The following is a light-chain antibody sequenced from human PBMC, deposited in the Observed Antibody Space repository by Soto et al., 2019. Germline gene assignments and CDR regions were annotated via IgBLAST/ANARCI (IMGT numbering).Light chain of an antibody. CDR3: QQYNNWPPGT. CDR2: GAS. J-gene: IGKJ1*01. V-gene: IGKV3-15*01. CDR1: QSVSSN. Sequence: EIVMTQSPATLSVSPGERATLSCRASQSVSSNLAWYQQKPGQAPRLLIYGASTSSTGVPARFSGSGSGTEFTLTISSLQSEDGAVYYWQQYNNWPPGTFGQGTKVEIK.